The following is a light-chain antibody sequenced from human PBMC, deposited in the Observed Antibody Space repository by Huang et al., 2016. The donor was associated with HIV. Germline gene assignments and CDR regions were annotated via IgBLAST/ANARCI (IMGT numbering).Light chain of an antibody. V-gene: IGKV1-8*01. Sequence: AIRMTQSPSSLSASTGDRVTITCRASQHISNYLAWYQQKPGKAPKLLIHTASTLQSGVPSRVSGSGSGTDFTLTISCLQSEDFGTYYCQQYNTYPQTFGQGTKVEVK. CDR3: QQYNTYPQT. J-gene: IGKJ1*01. CDR2: TAS. CDR1: QHISNY.